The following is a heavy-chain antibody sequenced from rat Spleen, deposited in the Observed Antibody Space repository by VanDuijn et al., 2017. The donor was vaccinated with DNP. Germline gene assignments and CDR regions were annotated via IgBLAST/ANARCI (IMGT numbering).Heavy chain of an antibody. CDR1: GSSITSTY. Sequence: EVQLQESGPGLVKPSQSLSLTCSVTGSSITSTYWGWIRKFPGNKMEWIGHISYSGNTGYNPSLKSRISITRDTSKNQFFLHLNSVTTEDTATYYCARGNDGYFPNWYFDFWGPGTMVTVSS. J-gene: IGHJ1*01. D-gene: IGHD1-12*03. CDR3: ARGNDGYFPNWYFDF. V-gene: IGHV3-1*01. CDR2: ISYSGNT.